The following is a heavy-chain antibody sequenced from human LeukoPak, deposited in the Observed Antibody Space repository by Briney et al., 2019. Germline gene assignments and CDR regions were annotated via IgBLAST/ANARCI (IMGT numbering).Heavy chain of an antibody. CDR3: ARCYCSSTSCFSALDP. J-gene: IGHJ5*02. Sequence: GASVKVSCKASGDTFSNYVISWVRQAPGQGLEWMGGIIPIFGTANYAQKFQGRVTITADKSTSTAYMELTSLRSEDTAVYYCARCYCSSTSCFSALDPWGQGTLVTVSS. CDR2: IIPIFGTA. V-gene: IGHV1-69*06. CDR1: GDTFSNYV. D-gene: IGHD2-2*01.